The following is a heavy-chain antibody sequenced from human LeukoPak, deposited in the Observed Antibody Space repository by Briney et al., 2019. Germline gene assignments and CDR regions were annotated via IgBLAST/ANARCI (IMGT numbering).Heavy chain of an antibody. Sequence: ASVKVSCKASGYTFTGYYMHWVRQAPGQGLEWMGWINPNSGGTNYAQKFQGRVTMTRDTSISTAYMELSRLRSDDTAVYYCARDRLLSSSWYQPIFDAFDIGGQGTMVTVPS. D-gene: IGHD6-13*01. V-gene: IGHV1-2*02. CDR1: GYTFTGYY. J-gene: IGHJ3*02. CDR3: ARDRLLSSSWYQPIFDAFDI. CDR2: INPNSGGT.